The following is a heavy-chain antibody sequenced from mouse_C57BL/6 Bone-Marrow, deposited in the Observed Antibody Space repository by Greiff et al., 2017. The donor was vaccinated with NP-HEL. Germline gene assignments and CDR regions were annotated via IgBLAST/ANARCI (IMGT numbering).Heavy chain of an antibody. V-gene: IGHV8-12*01. CDR1: GFSLSTSGMG. D-gene: IGHD2-2*01. J-gene: IGHJ3*01. CDR3: ARSPEALYGYDRGVWFAY. CDR2: IYWDDDK. Sequence: QVTLKVSGPGILQSSQTLSLTCSFSGFSLSTSGMGVSWIRQPSGKGLEWLAHIYWDDDKRYNPSLKSRPTISKDTSRNQVFLKITSVDTADTATYYCARSPEALYGYDRGVWFAYWGQGTLVTVSA.